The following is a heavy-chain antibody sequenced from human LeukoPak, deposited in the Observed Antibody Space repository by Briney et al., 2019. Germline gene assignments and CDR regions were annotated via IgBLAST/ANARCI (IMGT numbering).Heavy chain of an antibody. Sequence: SETLSLTCAVYGGSFSGYYWSWIRQPPGKGLEWIGEINHSGSTNYNPSLKSRVTISVYTSKNQCSLKLSSVTAADTAVYYCARCYTLSSGWYYFDYWGQGTLVTVSS. CDR3: ARCYTLSSGWYYFDY. J-gene: IGHJ4*02. D-gene: IGHD6-19*01. CDR1: GGSFSGYY. V-gene: IGHV4-34*01. CDR2: INHSGST.